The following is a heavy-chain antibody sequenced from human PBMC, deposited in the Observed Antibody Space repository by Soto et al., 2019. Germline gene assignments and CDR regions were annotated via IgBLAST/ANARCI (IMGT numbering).Heavy chain of an antibody. D-gene: IGHD2-2*01. CDR1: GGSISSGGYY. CDR2: IYYSGST. J-gene: IGHJ4*02. Sequence: TLSLTCTVSGGSISSGGYYWSWIRQHPGKGLEWIGYIYYSGSTYYNPSLKSRVTISVDTSKNQFSLKLSSVTAADTAVYYCARVQLGYCSSTSCYAFDYWGQGTLVTSPQ. V-gene: IGHV4-31*03. CDR3: ARVQLGYCSSTSCYAFDY.